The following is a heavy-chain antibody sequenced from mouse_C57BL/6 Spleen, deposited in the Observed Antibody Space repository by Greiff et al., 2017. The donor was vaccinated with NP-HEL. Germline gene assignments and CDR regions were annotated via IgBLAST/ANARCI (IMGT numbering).Heavy chain of an antibody. V-gene: IGHV3-6*01. CDR2: ISYDGSN. D-gene: IGHD2-3*01. CDR3: ARDDGYYRMDY. CDR1: GYSITSGYY. J-gene: IGHJ4*01. Sequence: ESGPGLVKPSQSLSLTCSVTGYSITSGYYWNWIRQFPGNKLEWMGYISYDGSNNYNPSLKNRISITRDTSKNQFFLKLNSVTTEDTATYYCARDDGYYRMDYWGQGTSVTVSS.